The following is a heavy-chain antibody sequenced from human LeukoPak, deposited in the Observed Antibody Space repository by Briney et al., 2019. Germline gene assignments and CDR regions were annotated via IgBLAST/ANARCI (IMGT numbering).Heavy chain of an antibody. CDR3: ARHAPGIAAAGFDY. Sequence: SETLSLTCTVSGGSISSYYWSWIRQPPGKGLEWIGYIYYSGSTNYNPSLKSRVTISVDTSKNQFSLKLSSVTAADTAVYYCARHAPGIAAAGFDYWGQGTLVTVSS. D-gene: IGHD6-13*01. V-gene: IGHV4-59*08. CDR1: GGSISSYY. CDR2: IYYSGST. J-gene: IGHJ4*02.